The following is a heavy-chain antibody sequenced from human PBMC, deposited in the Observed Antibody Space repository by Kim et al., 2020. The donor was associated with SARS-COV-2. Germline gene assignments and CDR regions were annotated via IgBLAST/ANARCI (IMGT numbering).Heavy chain of an antibody. CDR1: GFTFSGSA. Sequence: GGSLRLSCAASGFTFSGSAMHWVRQASGKGLEWVGRIRSKANSYATAYAASVKGRFTISRDDSKNTAYLQMNSLKTEDTAVYYCITRSMITFGGSDYWGQGTLVTVS. V-gene: IGHV3-73*01. D-gene: IGHD3-16*01. J-gene: IGHJ4*02. CDR3: ITRSMITFGGSDY. CDR2: IRSKANSYAT.